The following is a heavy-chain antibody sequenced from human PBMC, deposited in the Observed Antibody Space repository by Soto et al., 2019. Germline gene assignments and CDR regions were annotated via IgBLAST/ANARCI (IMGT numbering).Heavy chain of an antibody. V-gene: IGHV4-59*01. Sequence: SETLSLTCTVSGGSISSYYWSWIRQPPWKGLEWIGYIYYSGSTNYNPSLKSRVTISVDTSKNQFSLKLSSVTAADTAVYYCASGGYSYEWPDAYYFDYWGQGTLVTVSS. CDR2: IYYSGST. J-gene: IGHJ4*02. CDR1: GGSISSYY. CDR3: ASGGYSYEWPDAYYFDY. D-gene: IGHD5-18*01.